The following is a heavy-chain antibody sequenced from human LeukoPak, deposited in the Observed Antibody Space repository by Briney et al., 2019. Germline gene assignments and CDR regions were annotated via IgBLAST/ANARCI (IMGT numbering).Heavy chain of an antibody. V-gene: IGHV3-30*18. CDR1: GFTFSAYG. CDR3: AKSSSGYTDALDI. CDR2: ISYDGSSK. J-gene: IGHJ3*02. Sequence: GGSLRLSCVASGFTFSAYGVHWVRQAPDKGLEWVATISYDGSSKDYADSVKGRFTISRDNSKNTLYLQMNSLRAEDTAVYYCAKSSSGYTDALDIWGQGTMVTVSS. D-gene: IGHD3-22*01.